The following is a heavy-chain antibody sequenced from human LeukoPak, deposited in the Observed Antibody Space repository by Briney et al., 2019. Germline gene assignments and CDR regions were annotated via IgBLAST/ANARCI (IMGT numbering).Heavy chain of an antibody. J-gene: IGHJ6*02. CDR1: GNTFTGYY. D-gene: IGHD2/OR15-2a*01. CDR2: INPDSGGR. CDR3: ARDPIVQAGYYYGMDV. Sequence: ASLKVSCKASGNTFTGYYLHWVRQAPGQGLEWMGWINPDSGGRNYAQKFKGRVTMTRDTSITTAYMELSGLRSDDTAVYYCARDPIVQAGYYYGMDVWGQGTTVTVSS. V-gene: IGHV1-2*02.